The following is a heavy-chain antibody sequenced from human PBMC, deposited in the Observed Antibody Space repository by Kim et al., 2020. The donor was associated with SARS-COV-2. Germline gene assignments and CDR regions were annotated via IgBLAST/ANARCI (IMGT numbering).Heavy chain of an antibody. CDR2: ISGSGGST. J-gene: IGHJ4*02. D-gene: IGHD6-19*01. Sequence: GGSLRLSCAASGFTFSSYAMSWVRQAPGKGLEWVSAISGSGGSTYYADSVKGRFTISRDNSKNTLYLQMNSLRAEDTAVYYCAKDVIAVVAFGGIEFDYWGQGTLVTVSP. CDR1: GFTFSSYA. V-gene: IGHV3-23*01. CDR3: AKDVIAVVAFGGIEFDY.